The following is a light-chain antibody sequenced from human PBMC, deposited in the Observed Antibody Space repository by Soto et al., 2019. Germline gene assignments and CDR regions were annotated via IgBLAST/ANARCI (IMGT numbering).Light chain of an antibody. V-gene: IGKV3-11*01. Sequence: EIVLTQSPATLSLSPGERATLSCRASQSVSSYLAWYQQKPGQAPRLLIYDASNRATGIPARFSGSGSGTDFTLTISSLEPEDLAIYYCQQRSNWPPVTGGGGTKVEIK. CDR2: DAS. CDR1: QSVSSY. CDR3: QQRSNWPPVT. J-gene: IGKJ4*01.